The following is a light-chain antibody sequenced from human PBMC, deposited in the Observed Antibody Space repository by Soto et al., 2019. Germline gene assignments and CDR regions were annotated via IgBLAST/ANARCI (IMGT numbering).Light chain of an antibody. V-gene: IGKV2-28*01. CDR3: MQALQSPRT. J-gene: IGKJ1*01. CDR2: LAS. Sequence: DIVMTQSPRSLPVMPGEPASISCRSSQSLLHSNGYNFLDWYLQRPGQSPRLLIYLASNRSSGVPDRFSGSGSGTDFTLKISRVEAEDVGVYYCMQALQSPRTFGQGTKVEIK. CDR1: QSLLHSNGYNF.